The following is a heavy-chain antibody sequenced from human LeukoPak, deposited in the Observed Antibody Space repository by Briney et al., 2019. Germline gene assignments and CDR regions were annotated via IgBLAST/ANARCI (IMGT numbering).Heavy chain of an antibody. Sequence: PGGSLRLSCAAFGFAFGSFAMGWVRQSPGKGLEWLSTINGGGNTTFYADSVKGRFTISRDNSKNTLYLHMDGLRPDDTAIYYCTKELHVAVAVADYYYFYMDVWGRGTAVSVSS. J-gene: IGHJ6*03. D-gene: IGHD6-19*01. CDR1: GFAFGSFA. V-gene: IGHV3-23*01. CDR3: TKELHVAVAVADYYYFYMDV. CDR2: INGGGNTT.